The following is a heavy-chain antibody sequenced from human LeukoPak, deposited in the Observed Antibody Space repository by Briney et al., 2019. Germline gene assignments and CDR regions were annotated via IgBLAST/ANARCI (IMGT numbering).Heavy chain of an antibody. CDR2: ISSNGGST. V-gene: IGHV3-64D*06. CDR1: GFTFSSYA. J-gene: IGHJ4*02. D-gene: IGHD3-3*01. Sequence: GRSLRLSCAASGFTFSSYAMHWVRQAPGKGLEYVSAISSNGGSTYYADSVKGRFTISRDNSKNTLYLQMSSLRAEDTAVYYCVKDVAEWQGLEGFDYWGQGTLVTVSS. CDR3: VKDVAEWQGLEGFDY.